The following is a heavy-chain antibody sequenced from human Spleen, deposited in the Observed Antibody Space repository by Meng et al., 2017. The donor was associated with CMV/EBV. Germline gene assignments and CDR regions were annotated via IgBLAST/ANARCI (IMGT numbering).Heavy chain of an antibody. Sequence: SETLSLTCGVSGGSVSSTSYYWNWIRQPPGKGLEWIAYIYYTGTTNYNPSLQSRVTISLDTSKNQFSLKLSSVTAADTAVYYCARAFWGMDVWGRGTTVTVSS. J-gene: IGHJ6*02. CDR1: GGSVSSTSYY. CDR3: ARAFWGMDV. V-gene: IGHV4-61*01. CDR2: IYYTGTT.